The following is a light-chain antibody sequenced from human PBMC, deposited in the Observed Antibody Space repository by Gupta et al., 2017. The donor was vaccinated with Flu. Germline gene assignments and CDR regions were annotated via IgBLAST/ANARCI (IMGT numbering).Light chain of an antibody. V-gene: IGLV1-40*01. Sequence: QSVLTQPPSVSGAPGQRVTISCTGSSSNIGAGYDVQWYQQLPGSAPTLLIYINVNRPSGVPDRFSGSKSGASASLAIAGLQADDEADYYCQSYDSSLSTSVFGGGTKLTVL. CDR3: QSYDSSLSTSV. CDR1: SSNIGAGYD. J-gene: IGLJ3*02. CDR2: INV.